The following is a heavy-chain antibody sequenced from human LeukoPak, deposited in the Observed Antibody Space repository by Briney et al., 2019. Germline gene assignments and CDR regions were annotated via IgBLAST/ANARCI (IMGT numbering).Heavy chain of an antibody. J-gene: IGHJ6*03. CDR1: GFTFSSYS. V-gene: IGHV3-48*04. D-gene: IGHD5-12*01. Sequence: GGSLRLSCAASGFTFSSYSMNWVRQAPGKGLEWVSYISSSTSTIYYADSAKGRFTISRDNAKNSLYLQMNSLRAEDTAAYYCARRGIVATTYYYYYMDVWGKGTTVTVSS. CDR2: ISSSTSTI. CDR3: ARRGIVATTYYYYYMDV.